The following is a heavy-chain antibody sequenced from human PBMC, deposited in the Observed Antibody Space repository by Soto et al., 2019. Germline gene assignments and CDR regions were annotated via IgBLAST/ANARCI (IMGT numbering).Heavy chain of an antibody. CDR1: GGSISSYY. CDR3: ARGVRRIVVVRETKKYEYFQH. V-gene: IGHV4-59*01. CDR2: VHYTGST. J-gene: IGHJ1*01. Sequence: PSETLSLTCTVSGGSISSYYWSWIRQPPGKGLEWIGYVHYTGSTNYNSPLKSRVTISVDTSKNQFSLKLSSVTAADTAVYYCARGVRRIVVVRETKKYEYFQHWGQGNLVTVSS. D-gene: IGHD3-22*01.